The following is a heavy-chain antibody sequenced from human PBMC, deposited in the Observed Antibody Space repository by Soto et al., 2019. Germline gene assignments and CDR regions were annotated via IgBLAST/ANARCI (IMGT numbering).Heavy chain of an antibody. CDR2: IYTSGST. Sequence: GTLALTCTVSGGSISSYYWSWIRQPAGKGLEWIGRIYTSGSTNYNPSLKSRVTMSVDTSKNQFSLKLSSVTAADTAVYYCARMYCSSTSCYIGWFDPWGQGTLVTVSS. J-gene: IGHJ5*02. CDR1: GGSISSYY. V-gene: IGHV4-4*07. CDR3: ARMYCSSTSCYIGWFDP. D-gene: IGHD2-2*02.